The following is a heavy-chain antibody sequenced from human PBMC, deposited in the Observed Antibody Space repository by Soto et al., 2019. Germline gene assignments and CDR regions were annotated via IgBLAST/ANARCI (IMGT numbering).Heavy chain of an antibody. Sequence: QVQLQESGPGLVKPSQTLSLTCTVSGGSISSGGYYWSWIRQHPGKGLEWIGYIYYSGSTYYNTSLKSRVTISVDTSKNQFSLKLSYVTAADTAVYYCAASCVGCGGFNYYGMDVWGQGTTVTVSS. V-gene: IGHV4-31*03. CDR3: AASCVGCGGFNYYGMDV. D-gene: IGHD2-21*01. J-gene: IGHJ6*02. CDR2: IYYSGST. CDR1: GGSISSGGYY.